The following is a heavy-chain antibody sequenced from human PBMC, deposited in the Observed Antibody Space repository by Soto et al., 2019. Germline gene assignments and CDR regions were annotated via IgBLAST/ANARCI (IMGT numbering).Heavy chain of an antibody. CDR1: GYNFAVYW. Sequence: PGESLKISCRGSGYNFAVYWIAWVRQMPGKGLELMGIIYPSDSDTRYRPSFQGQVTISADKSISSAYLQWSSLRASDTAMYYCARGGVSTRTFDYWGQGTPVTVPQ. V-gene: IGHV5-51*01. CDR3: ARGGVSTRTFDY. J-gene: IGHJ4*02. CDR2: IYPSDSDT. D-gene: IGHD3-3*01.